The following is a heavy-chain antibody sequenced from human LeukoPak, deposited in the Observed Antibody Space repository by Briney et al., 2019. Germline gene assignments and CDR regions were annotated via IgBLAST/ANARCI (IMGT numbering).Heavy chain of an antibody. CDR2: IYTSGST. CDR3: AREVHGDIDY. CDR1: GGSISSGSYY. J-gene: IGHJ4*02. Sequence: SETLSLTCTVSGGSISSGSYYWSWIRQPAGKGLEWIGRIYTSGSTNYNPSLKSRVTISVDTSRNQFSLKLSSVTAADTTVYYCAREVHGDIDYWGQGTLVTVSS. V-gene: IGHV4-61*02. D-gene: IGHD4-17*01.